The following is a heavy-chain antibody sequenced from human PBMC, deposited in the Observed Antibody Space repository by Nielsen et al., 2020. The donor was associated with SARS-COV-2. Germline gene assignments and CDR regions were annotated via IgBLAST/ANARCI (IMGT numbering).Heavy chain of an antibody. J-gene: IGHJ5*02. Sequence: SVKVSCKASGGTFSSYAISWVRQAPGQGLEWMGGIIPIFGTANYAQKFQGRVTITADESTSTAYMELSSLRSEDTAVYYCARVVSSRPYNWFDPWGQGTLVTVSS. D-gene: IGHD6-13*01. CDR2: IIPIFGTA. CDR3: ARVVSSRPYNWFDP. CDR1: GGTFSSYA. V-gene: IGHV1-69*13.